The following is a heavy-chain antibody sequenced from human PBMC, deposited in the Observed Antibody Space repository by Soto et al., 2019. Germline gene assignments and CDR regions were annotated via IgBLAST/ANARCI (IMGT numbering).Heavy chain of an antibody. Sequence: ASVKVSCKASGGTFSSYAISWVRQAPGQGLEWMGGIIPIFGTANYAQKFQGRVTITADESTSTAYMELSSLRSEDTAVYYCAREAHYYDSSGYYSGLNYFDYWGQGTLVTVSS. D-gene: IGHD3-22*01. CDR2: IIPIFGTA. CDR3: AREAHYYDSSGYYSGLNYFDY. CDR1: GGTFSSYA. V-gene: IGHV1-69*13. J-gene: IGHJ4*02.